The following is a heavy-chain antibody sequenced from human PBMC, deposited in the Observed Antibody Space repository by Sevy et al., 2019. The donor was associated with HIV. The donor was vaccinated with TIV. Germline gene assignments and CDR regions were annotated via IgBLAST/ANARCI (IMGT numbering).Heavy chain of an antibody. Sequence: SETLSLTCAVYGGSFSGYYWSWIRQPPGKGLEWIGEINHSGSTNYNPSLKSRVTISVDTSKNQFSLKLSSVTAADTAVYYCARGSFSGWYGNNAYYYYYGMDVWGQGTTVTVSS. D-gene: IGHD6-19*01. CDR3: ARGSFSGWYGNNAYYYYYGMDV. CDR2: INHSGST. V-gene: IGHV4-34*01. J-gene: IGHJ6*02. CDR1: GGSFSGYY.